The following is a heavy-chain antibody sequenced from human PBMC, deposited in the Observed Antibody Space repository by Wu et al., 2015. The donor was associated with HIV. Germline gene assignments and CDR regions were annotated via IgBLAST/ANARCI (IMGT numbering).Heavy chain of an antibody. CDR3: ARRPPYYYYYMDV. J-gene: IGHJ6*03. CDR2: ISAYNGNT. Sequence: QVQLVQSGAEVKKPGASMKVSCKASGYTFTGDYIHWVRQAPGQGLEWMGWISAYNGNTNYAQKLQGRVTMTTDTFTSTAYMELRSLRSDDTAVYYCARRPPYYYYYMDVWGQRDHGHRLL. V-gene: IGHV1-18*04. CDR1: GYTFTGDY. D-gene: IGHD6-6*01.